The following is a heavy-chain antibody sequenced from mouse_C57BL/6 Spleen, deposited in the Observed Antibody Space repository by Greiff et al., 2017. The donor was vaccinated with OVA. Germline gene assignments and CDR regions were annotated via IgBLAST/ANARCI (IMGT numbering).Heavy chain of an antibody. Sequence: DVKLQESGGDLVKPGGSLKLSCAASGFTFSSYGMSWVRQTPDKRLEWVATISSGGSYTYFPDSVKGRFTISRDNAKNTLYLQMSSLKSEDTAMYYCARHPSTVVVHFDYWGQGTTLTVSS. J-gene: IGHJ2*01. CDR2: ISSGGSYT. CDR1: GFTFSSYG. CDR3: ARHPSTVVVHFDY. V-gene: IGHV5-6*02. D-gene: IGHD1-1*01.